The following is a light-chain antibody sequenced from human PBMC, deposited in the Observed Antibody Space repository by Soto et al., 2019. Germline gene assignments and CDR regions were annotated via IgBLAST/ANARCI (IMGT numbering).Light chain of an antibody. Sequence: EIVLTQSPGTLSLSPGERATLSCRAAQSINSNNLAWYQQRPGQGPRLLIYGASTRATGIPDRFSGSGSVTDFTLTTTRVEPEDFAMYYCQQYGSPALSFGGGTKVEI. V-gene: IGKV3-20*01. CDR3: QQYGSPALS. J-gene: IGKJ4*01. CDR1: QSINSNN. CDR2: GAS.